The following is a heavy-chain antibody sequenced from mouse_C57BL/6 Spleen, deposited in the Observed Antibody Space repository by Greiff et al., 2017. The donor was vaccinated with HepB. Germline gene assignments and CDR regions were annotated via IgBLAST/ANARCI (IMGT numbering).Heavy chain of an antibody. CDR3: ARPHYYGSSPYFDY. CDR2: ISSGGSYT. Sequence: VQLKESGGDLVKPGGSLKLSCAASGFTFSSYGMSWVRQTPDKRLEWVATISSGGSYTYYPDSVKGRFTISRDNAKNTLYLQMSSLKSEDTAMYYCARPHYYGSSPYFDYWGQGTTLTVSS. CDR1: GFTFSSYG. J-gene: IGHJ2*01. D-gene: IGHD1-1*01. V-gene: IGHV5-6*01.